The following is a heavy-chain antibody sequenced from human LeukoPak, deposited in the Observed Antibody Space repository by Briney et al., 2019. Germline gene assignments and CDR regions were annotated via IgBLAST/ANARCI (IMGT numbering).Heavy chain of an antibody. CDR1: GYTFTSYG. Sequence: ASVKVSCKASGYTFTSYGISWVRQAPGQGLEWMGRIIPILGIANYAQKFQGRVTITADKSTSTVYMELSSLRSEDTAVYYCARSSGSYYELRAFDIWGQGTMVTVSS. J-gene: IGHJ3*02. D-gene: IGHD1-26*01. CDR3: ARSSGSYYELRAFDI. CDR2: IIPILGIA. V-gene: IGHV1-69*04.